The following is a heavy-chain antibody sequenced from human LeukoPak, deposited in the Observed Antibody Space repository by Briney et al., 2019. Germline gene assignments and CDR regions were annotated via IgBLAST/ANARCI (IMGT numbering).Heavy chain of an antibody. J-gene: IGHJ5*02. V-gene: IGHV4-30-4*08. CDR3: ARAPAATNWFDP. Sequence: WIRQPPGKGLEWIGYIYYSGSTYYNPSLKSRVTISVDTSKNQFSLKLSSVTAADTAVYYCARAPAATNWFDPWGQGTLVTVSS. CDR2: IYYSGST. D-gene: IGHD2-15*01.